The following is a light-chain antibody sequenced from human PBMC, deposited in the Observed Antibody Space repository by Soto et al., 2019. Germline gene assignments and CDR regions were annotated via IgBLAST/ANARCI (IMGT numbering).Light chain of an antibody. Sequence: QSALTQPASVSGSPGQSITISCTGSSGDFGHYNYVSWYQQHPGKAPKLMIYEVSNRPSGVSNRFSGSKSVNTASLFISGLQAEYEAGYYCTSYTTSRIWVFGGGTKLTVL. J-gene: IGLJ3*02. V-gene: IGLV2-14*01. CDR1: SGDFGHYNY. CDR3: TSYTTSRIWV. CDR2: EVS.